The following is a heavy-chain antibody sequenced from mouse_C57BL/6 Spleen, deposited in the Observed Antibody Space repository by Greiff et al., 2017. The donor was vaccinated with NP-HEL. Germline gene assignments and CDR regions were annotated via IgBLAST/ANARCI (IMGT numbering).Heavy chain of an antibody. J-gene: IGHJ2*01. CDR3: ARKGGSSGYFDY. Sequence: QVQLKESGPGLVQPSQSLSITCTVSGFSLTSYGVHWVRQSPGKGLEWLGVIWSGGSTDYNAAFISRLSISKDNSKSQVFFKMNSLQADDTAIYYCARKGGSSGYFDYWGQGTTLTVSS. CDR2: IWSGGST. CDR1: GFSLTSYG. D-gene: IGHD3-2*02. V-gene: IGHV2-2*01.